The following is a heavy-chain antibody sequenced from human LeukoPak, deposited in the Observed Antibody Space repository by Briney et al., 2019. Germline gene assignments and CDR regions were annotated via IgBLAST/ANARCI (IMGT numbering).Heavy chain of an antibody. CDR3: ARAHIGNDLFIDY. V-gene: IGHV1-2*02. D-gene: IGHD2-21*01. Sequence: GASVKLSCKASGDIFTGYYMHWVRQAPEQGLEWMGWINHYSGATNYAQKFQGRVTMTRDTSISTAYMDLSSLKSDDTAVYYCARAHIGNDLFIDYWGQGTLVTVSS. CDR2: INHYSGAT. J-gene: IGHJ4*02. CDR1: GDIFTGYY.